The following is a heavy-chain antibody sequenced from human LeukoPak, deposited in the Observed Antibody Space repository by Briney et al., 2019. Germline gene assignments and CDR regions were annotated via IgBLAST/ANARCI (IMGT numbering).Heavy chain of an antibody. Sequence: GGSLRLSCADSGYALSSNYVGWVRQAPGGGLEWVSVIYSGGSTYYADSVKGRFTISRDNSKNTLYLQMNSLRAEDTAVYYCARTRGYSNFDYWGQGTLVTVSS. CDR2: IYSGGST. D-gene: IGHD5-12*01. CDR3: ARTRGYSNFDY. CDR1: GYALSSNY. J-gene: IGHJ4*02. V-gene: IGHV3-66*01.